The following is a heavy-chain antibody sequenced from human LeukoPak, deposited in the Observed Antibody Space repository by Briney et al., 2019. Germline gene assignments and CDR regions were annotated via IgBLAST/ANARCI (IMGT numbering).Heavy chain of an antibody. D-gene: IGHD6-19*01. V-gene: IGHV3-11*04. CDR3: ARDFSSIAVASDY. Sequence: GGSLRLSCAASGFTFSDYYMSWIRQAPGKGLEWVSYISSSGSTIYYADSVKGRFTISRDNAKNSLYLQMNSLRAEDTAVYYCARDFSSIAVASDYWGQGTLVTVSS. CDR2: ISSSGSTI. J-gene: IGHJ4*02. CDR1: GFTFSDYY.